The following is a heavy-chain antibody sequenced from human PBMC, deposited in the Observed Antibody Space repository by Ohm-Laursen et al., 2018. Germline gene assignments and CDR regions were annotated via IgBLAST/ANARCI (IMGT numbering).Heavy chain of an antibody. Sequence: SHTLSLTCTVSGGSISSYYWAWIRQPPGKGLEWIGYIYYSGSTNYNPSLNGRVSVAVDTSKNQFSLKLNSVTAADTAVYYCARGMSTGYYGSGSYYYWGQGTLVTVSS. V-gene: IGHV4-59*07. D-gene: IGHD3-10*01. J-gene: IGHJ4*02. CDR1: GGSISSYY. CDR3: ARGMSTGYYGSGSYYY. CDR2: IYYSGST.